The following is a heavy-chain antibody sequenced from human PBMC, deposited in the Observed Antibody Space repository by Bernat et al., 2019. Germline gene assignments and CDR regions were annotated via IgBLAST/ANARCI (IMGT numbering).Heavy chain of an antibody. J-gene: IGHJ4*02. CDR2: INYSGRT. Sequence: QVQLQESGPGLVKPSQTLSLTCTVSGGSISSGDYYWNWIRQHPGKGLEWIGYINYSGRTYYNPPLKSRVSISVDTSKNQFSLKLSSVTAADTAVYYCARVVKSSWHNDYWGQGTLVIVSS. CDR3: ARVVKSSWHNDY. D-gene: IGHD6-13*01. V-gene: IGHV4-31*03. CDR1: GGSISSGDYY.